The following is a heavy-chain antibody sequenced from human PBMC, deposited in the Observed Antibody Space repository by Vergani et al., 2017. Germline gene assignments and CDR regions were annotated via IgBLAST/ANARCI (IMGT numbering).Heavy chain of an antibody. CDR3: ARDRTYYYMDV. V-gene: IGHV3-9*01. CDR1: GITFWKFG. CDR2: ISWNSGAV. D-gene: IGHD1-14*01. Sequence: EVQLVESGGGLVQPGGSLRLSCEASGITFWKFGMHWVRQGPGKGLEWVSGISWNSGAVDYADSVRGRFTISRDNSKNTLYLQMNSLRAEDTAVYYCARDRTYYYMDVWGKGTTVTVSS. J-gene: IGHJ6*03.